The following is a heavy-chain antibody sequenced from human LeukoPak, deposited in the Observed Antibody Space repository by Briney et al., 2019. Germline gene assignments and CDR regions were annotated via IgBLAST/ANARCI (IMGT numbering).Heavy chain of an antibody. J-gene: IGHJ4*02. CDR2: ISHDGII. Sequence: GGSLRLSCETAEFTFSSYVMHWVRRTPGKGLVWVSRISHDGIISYADSVKGRFTISRDNAKNTLILQMNSLRVEDTAVYYCARDWVYKIDYWGRGTLVTVSS. D-gene: IGHD5-24*01. CDR1: EFTFSSYV. V-gene: IGHV3-74*01. CDR3: ARDWVYKIDY.